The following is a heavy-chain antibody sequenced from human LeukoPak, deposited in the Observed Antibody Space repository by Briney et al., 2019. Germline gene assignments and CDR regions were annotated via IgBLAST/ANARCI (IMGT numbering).Heavy chain of an antibody. J-gene: IGHJ4*02. Sequence: GRSLRLSCAASGFTFDDYAMHWVRQAPGKGLEWVSGRSWNSGTIGYADSVKGRFTISRDNAKNSLYLQMNSLRAEDTALYYCAKDLSSSPSGFDSWGQGTLVTVSS. CDR3: AKDLSSSPSGFDS. V-gene: IGHV3-9*01. CDR1: GFTFDDYA. CDR2: RSWNSGTI. D-gene: IGHD6-6*01.